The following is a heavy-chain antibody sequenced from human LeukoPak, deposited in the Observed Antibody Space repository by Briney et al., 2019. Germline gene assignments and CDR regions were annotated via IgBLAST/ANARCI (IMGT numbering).Heavy chain of an antibody. Sequence: GGSLRLFCAASGFTFSSYSMNWVRQAPGKGLERVSSISSSSSYIYYADSVKGRFTISRDNAKNSLYLQMNSLRAEDTAVYYCARESVDYDILTGYQFDYWGQEPWSPSPQ. CDR1: GFTFSSYS. J-gene: IGHJ4*01. V-gene: IGHV3-21*01. CDR2: ISSSSSYI. D-gene: IGHD3-9*01. CDR3: ARESVDYDILTGYQFDY.